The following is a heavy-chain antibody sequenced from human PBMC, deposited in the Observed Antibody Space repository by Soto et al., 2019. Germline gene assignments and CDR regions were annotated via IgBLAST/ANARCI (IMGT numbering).Heavy chain of an antibody. Sequence: EVQLVESGGGLVKPGGSLRLSCAASGFTFSSYSMNWVRQAPGKGLEWVSSISSSSSYIYYADSVKGRFTISRDNAKNSLYLQMNILRAEDTAVYYCATPKTGYSYGYFSYWGQGTLVTVSS. D-gene: IGHD5-18*01. CDR1: GFTFSSYS. CDR2: ISSSSSYI. J-gene: IGHJ4*02. V-gene: IGHV3-21*01. CDR3: ATPKTGYSYGYFSY.